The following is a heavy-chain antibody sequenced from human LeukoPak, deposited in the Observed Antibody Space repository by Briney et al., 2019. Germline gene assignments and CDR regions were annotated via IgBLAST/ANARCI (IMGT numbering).Heavy chain of an antibody. V-gene: IGHV1-69*13. CDR3: ARSIAVAGTRNWFDP. Sequence: ASVKVSCKASGGTFSSYAISWVRQAPGQGLEWMGGIIPIFGTANYAQKFQGRVTITADESTSTAYMELSSLRSEDTAVYYCARSIAVAGTRNWFDPWGQGTLVTVSS. D-gene: IGHD6-19*01. J-gene: IGHJ5*02. CDR2: IIPIFGTA. CDR1: GGTFSSYA.